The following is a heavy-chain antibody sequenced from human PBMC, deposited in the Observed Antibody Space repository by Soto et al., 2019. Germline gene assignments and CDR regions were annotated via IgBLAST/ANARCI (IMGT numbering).Heavy chain of an antibody. CDR2: ISGSGGST. J-gene: IGHJ5*02. CDR1: GFTFSSYA. D-gene: IGHD6-19*01. Sequence: GGSLRLSCAASGFTFSSYAMSWVRQAPGKGLEWVSAISGSGGSTYYADSVKGRFTISRDNSKNTLYLQMNSLRAEDTAVYYSAKDPHIAVAVGYWFAPWGQGTLVTVSS. CDR3: AKDPHIAVAVGYWFAP. V-gene: IGHV3-23*01.